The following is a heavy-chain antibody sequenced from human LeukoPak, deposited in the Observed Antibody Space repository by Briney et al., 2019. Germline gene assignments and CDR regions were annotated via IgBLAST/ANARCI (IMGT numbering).Heavy chain of an antibody. Sequence: PSETLSLTCTVSGGSISSYYWSWIRQPPGKGLEWIAYISDIGSINYNPSLKSRVTISLDTSKNQFSLNLNSVTAADTAVYYCAGSGTYYHFDYWGQGTLVTVSS. CDR1: GGSISSYY. D-gene: IGHD1-26*01. V-gene: IGHV4-59*08. J-gene: IGHJ4*02. CDR2: ISDIGSI. CDR3: AGSGTYYHFDY.